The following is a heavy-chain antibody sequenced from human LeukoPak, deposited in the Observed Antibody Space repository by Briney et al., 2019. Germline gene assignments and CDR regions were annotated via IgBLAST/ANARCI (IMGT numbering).Heavy chain of an antibody. D-gene: IGHD5-24*01. J-gene: IGHJ6*03. V-gene: IGHV4-4*07. CDR1: SGSLSSSY. Sequence: SETLSLTCTLSSGSLSSSYWSWIRQPAGKGLEWIGRVYTSGSTNYNPSLKSRVAMSVDTSKNQFSLDLTSVTAADTAVYYCAREAERWLQLDYYYYMDVWGKGTTVTISS. CDR2: VYTSGST. CDR3: AREAERWLQLDYYYYMDV.